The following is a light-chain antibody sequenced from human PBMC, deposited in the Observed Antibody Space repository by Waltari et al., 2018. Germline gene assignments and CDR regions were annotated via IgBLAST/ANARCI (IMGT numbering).Light chain of an antibody. CDR1: SSNSGANYD. V-gene: IGLV1-40*01. CDR3: QSYDSSLSRYV. J-gene: IGLJ1*01. CDR2: GNS. Sequence: QSVLTQPPSVSGAPGQRVTISCTRSSSNSGANYDVHWSQQVPGTAPKLLIYGNSNRPSGVPDRFSASKSGTSASLAITGLQADDEADYYCQSYDSSLSRYVFGSGTEVTVL.